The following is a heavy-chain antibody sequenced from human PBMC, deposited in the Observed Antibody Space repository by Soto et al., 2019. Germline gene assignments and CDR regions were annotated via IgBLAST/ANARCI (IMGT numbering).Heavy chain of an antibody. D-gene: IGHD3-10*01. CDR3: ATSYGSGSHLDY. Sequence: PXETLALACTVSGGSISSGVSYWSWIRQHPGKGLEWIGYIYYSGSTYYNPSLKSRVTISVDTSKNQFSLKLSSVTAADTAVYYCATSYGSGSHLDYWGQGPLVTVSS. CDR1: GGSISSGVSY. V-gene: IGHV4-31*03. CDR2: IYYSGST. J-gene: IGHJ4*02.